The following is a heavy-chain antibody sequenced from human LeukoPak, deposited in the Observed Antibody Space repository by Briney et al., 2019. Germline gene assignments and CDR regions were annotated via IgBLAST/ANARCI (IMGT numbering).Heavy chain of an antibody. Sequence: SETLSLTCTVSGVSVNNYYWSWLRQPPGKGLEWFGYIYYSGSTNYNPSLKSRVTISVDTSKNQFSLKLSSVTAADTAVYYCARVQAYGGKGYFDYWGQGTLVTVSS. CDR3: ARVQAYGGKGYFDY. D-gene: IGHD4-23*01. V-gene: IGHV4-59*02. CDR2: IYYSGST. CDR1: GVSVNNYY. J-gene: IGHJ4*02.